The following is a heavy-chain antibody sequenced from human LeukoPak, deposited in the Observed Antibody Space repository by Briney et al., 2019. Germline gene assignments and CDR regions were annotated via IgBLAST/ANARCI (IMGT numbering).Heavy chain of an antibody. CDR3: ARHPPAPLYGSGSFDY. V-gene: IGHV3-7*01. CDR2: IKQDGSEK. CDR1: GFTFSSYW. D-gene: IGHD3-10*01. Sequence: PGGSLRLSCAASGFTFSSYWMSWVRQAPGKGLEWVANIKQDGSEKYYVDSVEGRFTISRDNAKNSLYLQMNSLRAGDTAVYYCARHPPAPLYGSGSFDYWGQGTLVTVSS. J-gene: IGHJ4*02.